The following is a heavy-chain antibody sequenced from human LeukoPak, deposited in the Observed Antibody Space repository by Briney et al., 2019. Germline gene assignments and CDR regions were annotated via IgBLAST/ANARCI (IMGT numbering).Heavy chain of an antibody. CDR3: ARVRGSYSVDY. Sequence: GGSLRLSCAASGFTFSDYYMSWIRQAPGKGLEWVSYISSSSGTTTHYADSVKGRFTISRDNAKNSLHLQMNSLRVEDTAVYYCARVRGSYSVDYWGQGTLVTVSS. CDR2: ISSSSGTTT. CDR1: GFTFSDYY. D-gene: IGHD1-26*01. J-gene: IGHJ4*02. V-gene: IGHV3-11*04.